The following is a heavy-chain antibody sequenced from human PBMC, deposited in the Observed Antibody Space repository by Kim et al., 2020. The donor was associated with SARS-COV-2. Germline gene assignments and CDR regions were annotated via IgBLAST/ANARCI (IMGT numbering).Heavy chain of an antibody. Sequence: GGSLRLSCAASGFTFGDYAMHWVRQAPGKGLEWVSGISWNSGSIGYADSVKGRFTISRDNAKNSLYLQMNSLRAEDTALYYCAKDSGAAAAGTDYYYYGMDVWGQGTTVTVSS. J-gene: IGHJ6*02. CDR3: AKDSGAAAAGTDYYYYGMDV. CDR2: ISWNSGSI. D-gene: IGHD6-13*01. V-gene: IGHV3-9*01. CDR1: GFTFGDYA.